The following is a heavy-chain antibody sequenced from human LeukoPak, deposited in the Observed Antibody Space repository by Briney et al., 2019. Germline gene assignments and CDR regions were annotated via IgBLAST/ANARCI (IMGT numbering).Heavy chain of an antibody. CDR3: ARQTGSGLFILP. V-gene: IGHV4-34*01. J-gene: IGHJ4*02. D-gene: IGHD3-3*01. CDR1: GDSFSAYY. CDR2: INHSGNT. Sequence: PSETLSLTCAVYGDSFSAYYWIWIRQPPGKGLEWIGEINHSGNTYYNASLKSQVSISIDTSKSQFSQRLTSVTAADTAVYYCARQTGSGLFILPGGQGTLVTVSS.